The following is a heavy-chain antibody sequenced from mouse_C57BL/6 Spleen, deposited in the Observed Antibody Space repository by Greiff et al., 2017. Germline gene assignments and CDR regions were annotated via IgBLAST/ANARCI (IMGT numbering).Heavy chain of an antibody. Sequence: QVQLQQPGTELVKPGASVKLSCKASGYTFTSYWMHWVKQRPGQGLEWIGNINPSNGGTNYNEKFKSKATLTVDKSSSTAYMQLSSLTSEDSAVYDCARTRYRGHLYYAMDYWGQGTSVTVSS. J-gene: IGHJ4*01. V-gene: IGHV1-53*01. CDR2: INPSNGGT. CDR3: ARTRYRGHLYYAMDY. D-gene: IGHD3-3*01. CDR1: GYTFTSYW.